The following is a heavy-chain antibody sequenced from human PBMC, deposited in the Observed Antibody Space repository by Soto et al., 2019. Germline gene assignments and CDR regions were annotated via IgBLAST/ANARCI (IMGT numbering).Heavy chain of an antibody. V-gene: IGHV3-23*01. D-gene: IGHD3-10*01. Sequence: GWSLRLSCAASGFTFSSYAMSWVRQAPGKGLEWVSAISGSGGSTYYADSVKGRFTISRDNSKNTLYLQMNSLRAEDTAVYYCAKDLDQNLWFGELLSTYWGKGTLVTVSS. CDR2: ISGSGGST. CDR1: GFTFSSYA. J-gene: IGHJ4*02. CDR3: AKDLDQNLWFGELLSTY.